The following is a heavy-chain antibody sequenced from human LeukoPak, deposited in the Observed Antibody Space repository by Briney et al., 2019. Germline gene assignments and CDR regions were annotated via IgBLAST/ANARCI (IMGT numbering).Heavy chain of an antibody. CDR3: ARPGGYLIGDGDAFDI. CDR1: GYIFSSYG. Sequence: EASVKVSCKASGYIFSSYGISWIRQAPGQGPEWMGWISTFNGNTNYAPKLQDRFTMTTDTSTNTAYMELRSLRSDDTAVYYCARPGGYLIGDGDAFDIWGQGTMVTVSS. V-gene: IGHV1-18*01. J-gene: IGHJ3*02. D-gene: IGHD3-22*01. CDR2: ISTFNGNT.